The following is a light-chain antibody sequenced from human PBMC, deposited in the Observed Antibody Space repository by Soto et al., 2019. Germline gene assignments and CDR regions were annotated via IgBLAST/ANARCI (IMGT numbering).Light chain of an antibody. CDR3: SSSAGGYTWV. CDR1: SSDVGGSNF. CDR2: EVS. J-gene: IGLJ3*02. V-gene: IGLV2-8*01. Sequence: QSVLTQPPSASGSPGQSVTISCTGTSSDVGGSNFVSWYQQHPGKAPKLMIYEVSKRPSGVPARFSGSKSGNTASLTVSGLHAEDEADYYCSSSAGGYTWVFGGGTQLTVL.